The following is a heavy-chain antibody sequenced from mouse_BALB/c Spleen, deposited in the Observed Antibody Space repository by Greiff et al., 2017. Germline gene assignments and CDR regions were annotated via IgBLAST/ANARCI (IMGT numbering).Heavy chain of an antibody. J-gene: IGHJ3*01. CDR2: ISSGGSYT. CDR3: TREGIYYDYGFAY. Sequence: EVQLVESGGGLVKPGGSLKLSCAASGFTFSSYTMSWVRQTPEKRLEWVATISSGGSYTYYPDSVKGRFTISRDNAKNTLYLQMSSLKSEDTAMYYCTREGIYYDYGFAYWGQGTLVTVSA. CDR1: GFTFSSYT. D-gene: IGHD2-4*01. V-gene: IGHV5-6-4*01.